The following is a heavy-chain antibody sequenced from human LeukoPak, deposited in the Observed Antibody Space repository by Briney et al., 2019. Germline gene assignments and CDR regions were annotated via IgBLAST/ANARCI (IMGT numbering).Heavy chain of an antibody. D-gene: IGHD2-2*01. CDR3: ARDQGYCTSASCSIDY. V-gene: IGHV1-18*01. Sequence: ASVKVSCKASGYSFTTYAISWVRQAPGQGLEWMGRISAYNGNTNYAQKLQGRVTMTTDTSTNTAYMGLRSLRSDDTAVYYCARDQGYCTSASCSIDYWGQGTLVTVSS. CDR1: GYSFTTYA. J-gene: IGHJ4*02. CDR2: ISAYNGNT.